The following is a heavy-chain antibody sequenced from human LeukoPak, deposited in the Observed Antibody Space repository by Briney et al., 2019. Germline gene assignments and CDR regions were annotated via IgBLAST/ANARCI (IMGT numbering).Heavy chain of an antibody. D-gene: IGHD4-11*01. V-gene: IGHV3-66*02. CDR2: MFSGGIT. CDR3: VREEMTTVGASYYFFALDV. J-gene: IGHJ6*02. CDR1: GFTVSSNY. Sequence: GGSLRLSCAASGFTVSSNYMTWVRQPPGKGLEWISIMFSGGITYHADSVKGRLTISRDNSKNTLYLQMNSLRPDDTAVYYCVREEMTTVGASYYFFALDVWGQGTTVTVSS.